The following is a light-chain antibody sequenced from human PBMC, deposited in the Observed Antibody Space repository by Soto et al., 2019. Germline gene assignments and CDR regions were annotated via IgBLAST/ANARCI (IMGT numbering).Light chain of an antibody. CDR3: QSYDSSLSGSYV. CDR2: SNN. J-gene: IGLJ1*01. V-gene: IGLV1-40*01. Sequence: QSVLTQSPSVSGAPGQRVTISCTGSSSNIGAGYDVHWYQRLPGTAPKVLIYSNNNRPSGVPDRFSGSKSGTSASLAITGLQAEDEADYYCQSYDSSLSGSYVFGTGTKVTVL. CDR1: SSNIGAGYD.